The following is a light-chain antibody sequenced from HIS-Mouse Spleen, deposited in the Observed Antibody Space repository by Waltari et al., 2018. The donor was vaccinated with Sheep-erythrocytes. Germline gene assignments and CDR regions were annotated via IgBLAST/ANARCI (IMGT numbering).Light chain of an antibody. CDR2: DVS. Sequence: TGTSSDVGGYNYVSWYQQHPGKAPKLMIYDVSKRPSGIPERFSGSNSGNTATLTISGTQAMDEADYYCQAWDSSTGVVFGGGTKLTVL. CDR3: QAWDSSTGVV. CDR1: SSDVGGYNY. J-gene: IGLJ2*01. V-gene: IGLV2-11*01.